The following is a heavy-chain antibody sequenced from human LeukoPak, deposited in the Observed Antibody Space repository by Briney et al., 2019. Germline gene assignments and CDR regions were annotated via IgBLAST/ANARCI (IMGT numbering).Heavy chain of an antibody. CDR2: INRGGDT. CDR3: ARNYGSGSYSRY. CDR1: GGSFSGHY. J-gene: IGHJ4*02. D-gene: IGHD3-10*01. V-gene: IGHV4-34*01. Sequence: SETLSLTCAVSGGSFSGHYWSWIRQPPGQGLEWIGEINRGGDTDYSPSLKSRVTISLDTSKNQFSLKLSSVPAADTAVYYCARNYGSGSYSRYWGQGTLVTVSS.